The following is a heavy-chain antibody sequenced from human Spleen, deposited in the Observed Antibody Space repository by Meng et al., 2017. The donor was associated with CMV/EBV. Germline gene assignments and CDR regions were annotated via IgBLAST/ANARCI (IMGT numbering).Heavy chain of an antibody. D-gene: IGHD3-10*01. CDR2: IIPIFGTA. V-gene: IGHV1-69*05. Sequence: SVKVSCKASGGTFSSYAISWVRHAPGQGLEWMGGIIPIFGTANYAQKFQGRVTITTDESTSPAFMELSRLRSEGTAVYYCASSAITNLGNDVWGQGTTVTVSS. CDR3: ASSAITNLGNDV. J-gene: IGHJ6*02. CDR1: GGTFSSYA.